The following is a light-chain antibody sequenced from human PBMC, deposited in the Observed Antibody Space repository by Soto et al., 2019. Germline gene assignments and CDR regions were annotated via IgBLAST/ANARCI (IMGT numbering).Light chain of an antibody. J-gene: IGLJ1*01. CDR3: QSYDSSLSGYV. Sequence: QSVLTQPPSVSGAPGQRVTISCTGSSSNIGSVYDVHWYQQLPGAAPKLLIYGNNNRPSGVPDRFFGSKSGTSASLAITGFQAEDEADYYCQSYDSSLSGYVFGTGTKVTVL. V-gene: IGLV1-40*01. CDR1: SSNIGSVYD. CDR2: GNN.